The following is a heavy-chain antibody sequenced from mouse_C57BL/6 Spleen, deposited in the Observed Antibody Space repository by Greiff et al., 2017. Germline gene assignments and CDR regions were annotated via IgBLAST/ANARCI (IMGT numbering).Heavy chain of an antibody. J-gene: IGHJ4*01. Sequence: QVQLKQSGAELVKPGASVKLSCKASGYTFTSYWMHWVKQRPGQGLEWIGMIHPNSGSTNYNEKFKSKATLTVDKSSSTAYMQLSSLTSEDSAVYYCARHYGSSYRYAMDYWGQGTSVTVSS. V-gene: IGHV1-64*01. CDR3: ARHYGSSYRYAMDY. CDR1: GYTFTSYW. D-gene: IGHD1-1*01. CDR2: IHPNSGST.